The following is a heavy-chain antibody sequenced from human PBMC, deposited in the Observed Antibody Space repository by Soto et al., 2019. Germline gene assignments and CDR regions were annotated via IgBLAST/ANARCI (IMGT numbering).Heavy chain of an antibody. CDR3: ARGVLLWFGHYGMDV. D-gene: IGHD3-10*01. J-gene: IGHJ6*02. CDR1: GGSISSGDYY. V-gene: IGHV4-61*08. CDR2: IYYSGST. Sequence: PSETLSLTCTVSGGSISSGDYYWSWIRQPPGKGLEWIGYIYYSGSTNYNPSLKSRVTISVDTSKNQFSLKLSSVTAADTAVYYCARGVLLWFGHYGMDVWGQGTTVTVSS.